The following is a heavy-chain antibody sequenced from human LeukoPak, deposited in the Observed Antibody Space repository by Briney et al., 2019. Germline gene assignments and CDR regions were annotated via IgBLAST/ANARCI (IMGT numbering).Heavy chain of an antibody. CDR3: ARDGERYCSSTSCLDAFDI. CDR1: GGSISSYY. D-gene: IGHD2-2*01. CDR2: IYYSGST. Sequence: SETLSLTCTVSGGSISSYYWSWIRQPPGKGLEWIGYIYYSGSTNYNPSLKSRVTISVDTSKNQFSLKLSSVTAADTAVYYCARDGERYCSSTSCLDAFDIWGQGTMVTVSS. V-gene: IGHV4-59*01. J-gene: IGHJ3*02.